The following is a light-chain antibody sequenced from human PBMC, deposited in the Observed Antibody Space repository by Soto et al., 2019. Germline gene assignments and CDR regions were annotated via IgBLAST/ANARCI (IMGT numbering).Light chain of an antibody. CDR1: QSISNY. J-gene: IGKJ4*01. CDR2: AAS. V-gene: IGKV1-27*01. Sequence: DIQMTQSPSSLSASVGDRVSITCRASQSISNYLNWYQQKPGKVPKLLIYAASTLQSGVPSRFSGSGSGTEFTLTISSLQPEDFATYYCLQYNSYPFTFGGGTKVDIK. CDR3: LQYNSYPFT.